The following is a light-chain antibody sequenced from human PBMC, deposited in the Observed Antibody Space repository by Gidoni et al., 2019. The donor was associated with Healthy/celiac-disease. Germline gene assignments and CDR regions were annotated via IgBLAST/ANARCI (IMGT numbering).Light chain of an antibody. CDR2: GAS. V-gene: IGKV3-15*01. CDR3: QQYNNWPPYT. J-gene: IGKJ2*01. Sequence: ELVMTQSPATLSVSPGERATLSCRASQSVSSNLAWYQQKPGQAPRLLIYGASTRATGIPARVSGRGSGTECTLTISSLQSEEFAVYYCQQYNNWPPYTFGQGTKLEIK. CDR1: QSVSSN.